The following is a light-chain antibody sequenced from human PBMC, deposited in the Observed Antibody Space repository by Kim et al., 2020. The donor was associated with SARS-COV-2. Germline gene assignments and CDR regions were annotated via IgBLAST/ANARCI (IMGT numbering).Light chain of an antibody. V-gene: IGKV3-20*01. CDR2: GAS. CDR3: QQYDRSPNT. Sequence: LSPGERATPACRASQRISSTYLAWYQHKPDQAPRLLIHGASSSATGIPDRFSGSWSGTDFTLTISRLEPEDFAVYYCQQYDRSPNTFGQGTKLEI. J-gene: IGKJ2*01. CDR1: QRISSTY.